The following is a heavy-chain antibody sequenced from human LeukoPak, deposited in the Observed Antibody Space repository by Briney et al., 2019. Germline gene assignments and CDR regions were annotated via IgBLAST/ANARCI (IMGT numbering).Heavy chain of an antibody. D-gene: IGHD2-2*01. V-gene: IGHV4-31*03. J-gene: IGHJ5*02. Sequence: SQTLSLTCTVSGGSIGSGTYFWSWIRQHPGKGLEWIGYIYYSGSTFYNPSLRSRITISVDTSKNQFSLNLSSVTAADTAVYYCARVASGSTSPKWLDPWGQGTLVTVSS. CDR1: GGSIGSGTYF. CDR2: IYYSGST. CDR3: ARVASGSTSPKWLDP.